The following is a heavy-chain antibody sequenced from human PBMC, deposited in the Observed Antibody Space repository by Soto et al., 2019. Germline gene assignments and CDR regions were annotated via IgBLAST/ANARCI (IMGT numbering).Heavy chain of an antibody. CDR2: IYPGDSDT. CDR3: VSLSSDSNSWEGYFVY. J-gene: IGHJ4*02. CDR1: GYSFTTDW. V-gene: IGHV5-51*01. Sequence: GESLKISCKGFGYSFTTDWIGWVRQMPGKGLEWMGIIYPGDSDTRYSPSFQGQVTISADKSISTAYLQWSSLKASDTAMYYCVSLSSDSNSWEGYFVYWGEGILVTVSS. D-gene: IGHD6-13*01.